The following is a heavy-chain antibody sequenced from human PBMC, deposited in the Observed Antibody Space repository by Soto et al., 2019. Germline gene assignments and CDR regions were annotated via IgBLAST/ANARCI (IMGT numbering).Heavy chain of an antibody. J-gene: IGHJ4*02. CDR2: INAGNGNT. D-gene: IGHD5-12*01. CDR3: ARGGPGYIDFDY. V-gene: IGHV1-3*01. Sequence: ASVKVSCKASGYTFTSYAMHWVRQAPGQRLEWMGWINAGNGNTKYSQKFQGRVTITRDTSTRTAYLELRSLRSDDTAVYYCARGGPGYIDFDYWGQGTLVTVSS. CDR1: GYTFTSYA.